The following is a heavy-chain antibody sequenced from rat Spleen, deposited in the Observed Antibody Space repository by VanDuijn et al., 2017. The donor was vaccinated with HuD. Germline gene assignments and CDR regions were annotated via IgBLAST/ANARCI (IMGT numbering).Heavy chain of an antibody. CDR2: IIYDGSST. J-gene: IGHJ3*01. CDR1: GFTFNNYW. CDR3: ARHDPGWGNWFAY. Sequence: EVQLVESGGGLVQPGRSLKLSCVASGFTFNNYWMTWIRQAPGKGLEWVATIIYDGSSTYYRDSVKGRFTISRDNAKSTLYLQMDSLRSEDTATYYCARHDPGWGNWFAYWGQGTLVTVSS. V-gene: IGHV5-31*01. D-gene: IGHD1-4*01.